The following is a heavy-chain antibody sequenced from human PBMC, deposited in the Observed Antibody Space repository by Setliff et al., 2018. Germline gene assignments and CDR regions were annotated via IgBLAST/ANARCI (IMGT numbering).Heavy chain of an antibody. V-gene: IGHV3-7*01. J-gene: IGHJ4*02. CDR3: ARVYAYSYGFDS. D-gene: IGHD5-18*01. Sequence: GGSLRLSCAASGFTFSSSWMHWVCQAPEKGLEWVADIKCDGSEKYYVDSVKGRLTISRDSAKNSLYLQMNSLRAEDTAVYYCARVYAYSYGFDSWGQGTQVTVSS. CDR2: IKCDGSEK. CDR1: GFTFSSSW.